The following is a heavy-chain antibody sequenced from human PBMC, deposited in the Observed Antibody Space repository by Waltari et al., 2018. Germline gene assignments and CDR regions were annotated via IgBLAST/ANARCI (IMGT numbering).Heavy chain of an antibody. D-gene: IGHD6-6*01. V-gene: IGHV1-2*02. J-gene: IGHJ4*02. CDR3: ARDPGPYSSSARDY. CDR2: INPNSGGT. CDR1: GYTFTGYY. Sequence: QVQLVQSGAEVKKPGASVKVSCKASGYTFTGYYMNWVRQAPGQGLEGMGWINPNSGGTNYAQKFQGRVTMTRETSISTAYMELSRLRSDDTAVYYCARDPGPYSSSARDYWGQGTLVTVSS.